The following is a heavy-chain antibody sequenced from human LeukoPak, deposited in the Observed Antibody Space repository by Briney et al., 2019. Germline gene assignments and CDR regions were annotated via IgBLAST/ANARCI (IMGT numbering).Heavy chain of an antibody. D-gene: IGHD5-12*01. J-gene: IGHJ4*02. CDR1: GGSINSYY. Sequence: PSETLSLTCTVSGGSINSYYWSWIRQPPGKGLEWIGYIYYSGSTNYNPSLKSRVTISVDTSKNQFSLRLSSVTAADTAVYYCARGPSGYHNTGGQGTLVTVSS. V-gene: IGHV4-59*01. CDR2: IYYSGST. CDR3: ARGPSGYHNT.